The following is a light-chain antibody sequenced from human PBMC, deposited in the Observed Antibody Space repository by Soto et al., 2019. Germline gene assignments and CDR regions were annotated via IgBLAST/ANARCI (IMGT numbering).Light chain of an antibody. CDR3: QQYKTYSRLT. V-gene: IGKV1-5*03. Sequence: DIQMTQSPSTLSASVGDRVTITCRASQSISNWLAWYQQRPGKAPKLLIYEASNLESEVPSRFSGSGSGTEFTLTISSLQPDDFATYYCQQYKTYSRLTFGQGTKVEIK. CDR2: EAS. J-gene: IGKJ1*01. CDR1: QSISNW.